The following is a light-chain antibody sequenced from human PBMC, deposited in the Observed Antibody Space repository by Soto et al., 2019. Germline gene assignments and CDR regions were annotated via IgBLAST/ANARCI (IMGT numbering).Light chain of an antibody. CDR3: SLYTSSSTYV. CDR1: SSDVGGYNY. Sequence: QSALTQPASVSGSPGLSLTISCTGTSSDVGGYNYVSWYQQHPGRAPQLIIYDVSNRPSGVSNRFSGSKSGNTASLTISGVQAEDEADYHCSLYTSSSTYVFGTGTKLTVL. CDR2: DVS. J-gene: IGLJ1*01. V-gene: IGLV2-14*03.